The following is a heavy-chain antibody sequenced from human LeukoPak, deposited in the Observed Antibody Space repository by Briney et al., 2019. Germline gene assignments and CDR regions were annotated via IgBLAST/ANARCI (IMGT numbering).Heavy chain of an antibody. Sequence: GGSLRLSCEGSGFTFSGYYMSWIRQAPGKGLEWVSYINPSGSTIYYADSVKGRFTISRDNAKKSLDLQMYSLRAEDTAVYYCARVRGSGFCSGSSCARDPGYYYYMDVWGKGTTVTVSS. CDR1: GFTFSGYY. D-gene: IGHD2-2*01. CDR3: ARVRGSGFCSGSSCARDPGYYYYMDV. CDR2: INPSGSTI. J-gene: IGHJ6*03. V-gene: IGHV3-11*01.